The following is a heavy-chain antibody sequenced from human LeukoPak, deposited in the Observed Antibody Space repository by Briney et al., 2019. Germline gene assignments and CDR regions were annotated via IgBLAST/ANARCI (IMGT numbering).Heavy chain of an antibody. V-gene: IGHV3-21*01. CDR2: ISSSSSYI. D-gene: IGHD1-26*01. Sequence: GGSLRLSCAASGFTFSSYSMNWVRQAPGKGLEWVSSISSSSSYIYYADSVKGRFTISRDNAENSLYLQMNSLRAEDTAVYCCARGIVGATTLYFDYWGQGTLVTVSS. J-gene: IGHJ4*02. CDR1: GFTFSSYS. CDR3: ARGIVGATTLYFDY.